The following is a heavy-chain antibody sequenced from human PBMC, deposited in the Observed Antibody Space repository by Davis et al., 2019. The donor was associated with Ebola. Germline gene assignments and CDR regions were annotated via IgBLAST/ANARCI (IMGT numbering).Heavy chain of an antibody. CDR2: IRYDGSNK. Sequence: GESLKISCAASGFTFSSYGMHWVRQAPGKGLEWVAFIRYDGSNKYYADSVKGRFTISRDNSKNTLYLQMNSLRAEDTAVYYCAKLQDTAMEKFDYWGQGTLVTVSS. J-gene: IGHJ4*02. CDR3: AKLQDTAMEKFDY. V-gene: IGHV3-30*02. D-gene: IGHD5-18*01. CDR1: GFTFSSYG.